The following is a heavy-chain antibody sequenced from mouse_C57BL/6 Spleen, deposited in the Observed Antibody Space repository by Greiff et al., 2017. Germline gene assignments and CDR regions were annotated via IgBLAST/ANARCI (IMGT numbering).Heavy chain of an antibody. CDR2: IRECGSYT. J-gene: IGHJ4*01. CDR3: AREDGVRSLYAMDY. CDR1: GFTFSSYA. V-gene: IGHV5-4*01. Sequence: EVKLVESGGGLVKPGGSLKLSCAASGFTFSSYAMSWVRQPPEKRLEWVATIRECGSYTYYPDNVKGRFTIGRDNAKNNLYLQMSHLKSEDTAMYYCAREDGVRSLYAMDYWGQGTSVTVSS. D-gene: IGHD1-1*01.